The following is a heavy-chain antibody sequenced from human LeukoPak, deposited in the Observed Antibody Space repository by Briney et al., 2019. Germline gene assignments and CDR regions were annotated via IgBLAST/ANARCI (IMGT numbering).Heavy chain of an antibody. J-gene: IGHJ4*02. Sequence: TGGSLRLSCAASVISFTYDGMDWVRQAPGKGLEWVSFIRFDGSKNYYADSVKGRFTISTDTSKNTLYLQVNNLTTVDTAVYYCATDRSGGWFEYWGQGTLVTVSS. D-gene: IGHD6-19*01. CDR3: ATDRSGGWFEY. CDR2: IRFDGSKN. CDR1: VISFTYDG. V-gene: IGHV3-30*02.